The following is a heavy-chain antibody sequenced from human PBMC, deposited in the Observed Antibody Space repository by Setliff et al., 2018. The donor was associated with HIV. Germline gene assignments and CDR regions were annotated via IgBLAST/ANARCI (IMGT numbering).Heavy chain of an antibody. V-gene: IGHV4-39*07. CDR1: SGSISSSIFY. CDR2: IYYSGST. CDR3: ARGNGYSYGVMSTFDI. D-gene: IGHD5-18*01. J-gene: IGHJ3*02. Sequence: SETLSLTCTVSSGSISSSIFYWGWIRQPPGKGLEWIGSIYYSGSTYYNPSLKSRVTISLDTSKNRFSLKLSSVTAADTAVYYCARGNGYSYGVMSTFDIWGQGTMVTVSS.